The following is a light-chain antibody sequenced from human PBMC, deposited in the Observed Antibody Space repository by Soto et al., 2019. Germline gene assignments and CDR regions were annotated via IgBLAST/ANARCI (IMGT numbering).Light chain of an antibody. Sequence: EIVLTQSPATLSVSPGARATLSCRASQSVSSNLAWYQQKPGQAPRLLIYGASTMATGIPARFSGSGSGTEFTLTISSLQSEDFAVYYCQQYNNWPPWTFGQGTKLEIK. J-gene: IGKJ2*02. V-gene: IGKV3-15*01. CDR3: QQYNNWPPWT. CDR1: QSVSSN. CDR2: GAS.